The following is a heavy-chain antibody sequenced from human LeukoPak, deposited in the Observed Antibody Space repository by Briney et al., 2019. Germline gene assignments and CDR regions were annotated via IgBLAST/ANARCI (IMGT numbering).Heavy chain of an antibody. CDR1: GSTFSSYW. V-gene: IGHV3-7*01. CDR2: IRQDGGLK. D-gene: IGHD1-26*01. Sequence: GGSLRLSCTASGSTFSSYWMSWVRQAPGKGLEWVANIRQDGGLKHYVDSVKGRFTVSRDNAENSLYLQMNSLRAEDTAVYYCAREIVGAIKSYFDYWGQGTLVTASS. J-gene: IGHJ4*02. CDR3: AREIVGAIKSYFDY.